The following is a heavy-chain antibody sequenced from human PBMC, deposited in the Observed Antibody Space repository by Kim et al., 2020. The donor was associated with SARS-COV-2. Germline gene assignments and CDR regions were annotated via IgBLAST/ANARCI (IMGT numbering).Heavy chain of an antibody. CDR3: AKDKGDCSGGSCHENWYFDL. J-gene: IGHJ2*01. V-gene: IGHV3-33*06. D-gene: IGHD2-15*01. CDR2: IWYDGSNK. Sequence: GGSLRLSCAASGFTFSSYGMHWVRQAPGKGLEWVAVIWYDGSNKYYADSVKGRFTISRDNSKNTLYLQMNSLRAEDTAVYYCAKDKGDCSGGSCHENWYFDLWGRGTLVTVSS. CDR1: GFTFSSYG.